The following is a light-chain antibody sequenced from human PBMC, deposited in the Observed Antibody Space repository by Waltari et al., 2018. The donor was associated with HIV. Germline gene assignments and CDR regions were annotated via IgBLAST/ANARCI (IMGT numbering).Light chain of an antibody. CDR2: DAS. V-gene: IGKV3D-11*02. J-gene: IGKJ3*01. CDR1: QSVSSY. CDR3: QQRSNWRFT. Sequence: EIVLTQSPATLSLSPGERATLSCRASQSVSSYLAWYQQKPGQAPRLLIYDASNRATGIPARFSGSGHGTDFTLTISSLEPEDFAVYYCQQRSNWRFTFGPGTKVDIK.